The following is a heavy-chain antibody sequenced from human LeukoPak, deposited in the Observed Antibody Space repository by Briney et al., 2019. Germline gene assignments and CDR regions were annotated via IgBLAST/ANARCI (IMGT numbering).Heavy chain of an antibody. V-gene: IGHV3-74*01. CDR3: ARDRPIDY. CDR1: RFTFSVHW. J-gene: IGHJ4*02. CDR2: INPDESDK. D-gene: IGHD6-6*01. Sequence: GGSLRLSCAASRFTFSVHWMHWVRQAPGKGLEWVSRINPDESDKAYADSVKGRFTISRDNAKNTLYLQMNSLGAEDTAVYYCARDRPIDYWGQGTLVTVSS.